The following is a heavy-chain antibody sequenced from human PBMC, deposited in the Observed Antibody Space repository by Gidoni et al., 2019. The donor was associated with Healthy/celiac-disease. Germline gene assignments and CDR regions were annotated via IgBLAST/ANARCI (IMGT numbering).Heavy chain of an antibody. Sequence: VQIQQWGAGLLKPSETLSLTCAVYGGSFSGYYWSGIRRPPGQGLEWMGEITHSGRTNDNPSLQSRVTISVDTSKNQFSLNLRSVTSADTALYSCARRANRRKYYYATRGSTPYFFDYWGQGTLVTVSS. CDR3: ARRANRRKYYYATRGSTPYFFDY. CDR2: ITHSGRT. CDR1: GGSFSGYY. V-gene: IGHV4-34*01. J-gene: IGHJ4*02. D-gene: IGHD3-10*01.